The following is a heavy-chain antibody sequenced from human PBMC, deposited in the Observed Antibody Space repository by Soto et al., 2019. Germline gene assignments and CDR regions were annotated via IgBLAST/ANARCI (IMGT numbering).Heavy chain of an antibody. V-gene: IGHV4-39*07. Sequence: PSETLSLTCTVSGGSISSSSYYWGWIRQPPGKGLEWIGNIHYSGSTYYDSSLQSRVTISIDTSKNQFSLRLSSVTAADTAVYYCASQYYYDSSGSQTFDYWGQGTQVTVSS. J-gene: IGHJ4*02. CDR2: IHYSGST. D-gene: IGHD3-22*01. CDR1: GGSISSSSYY. CDR3: ASQYYYDSSGSQTFDY.